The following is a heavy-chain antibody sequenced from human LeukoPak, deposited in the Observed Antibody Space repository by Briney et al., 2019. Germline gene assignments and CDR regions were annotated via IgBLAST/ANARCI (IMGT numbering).Heavy chain of an antibody. V-gene: IGHV1-8*01. J-gene: IGHJ5*02. CDR2: MNPNSGNT. Sequence: GASVKVSCKASGYTFTGYDINWVRQATGQGLEWMGWMNPNSGNTGYAQKFQGRVTMTRNTSISTAYMELSSLRSEDTAVYYCARGLRITIFGVVIGRNWFDPWGQGTLVTVSS. CDR1: GYTFTGYD. D-gene: IGHD3-3*01. CDR3: ARGLRITIFGVVIGRNWFDP.